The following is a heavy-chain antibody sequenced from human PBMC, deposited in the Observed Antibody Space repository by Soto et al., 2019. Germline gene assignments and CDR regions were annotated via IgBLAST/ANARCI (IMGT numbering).Heavy chain of an antibody. CDR1: GFTFINAW. Sequence: EVQLVESGGGLVKPGGSLRLSCAASGFTFINAWKNWDRQDPGKGLEWVGRIKSKTDGGTTDYAAPVKGRFTISRDDSKNTLYLQMNSLKTEDTAVYYCTTGECELLSLGYWGQGTLVTVSS. J-gene: IGHJ4*02. V-gene: IGHV3-15*07. CDR2: IKSKTDGGTT. CDR3: TTGECELLSLGY. D-gene: IGHD1-26*01.